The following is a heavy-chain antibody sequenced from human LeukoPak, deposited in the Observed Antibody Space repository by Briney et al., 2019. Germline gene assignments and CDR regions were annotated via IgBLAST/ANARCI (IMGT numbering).Heavy chain of an antibody. V-gene: IGHV3-30*18. CDR2: ISYDGSSK. CDR1: GFTFSSYG. Sequence: GESLRLSCAASGFTFSSYGMHWVRQAPGKGLEWVAVISYDGSSKYYADSVKGRFTTSRDNSKNTVYLQMNSLRAEDTAVYYCAKDISGYYSWDYWGQGTLVTVSS. D-gene: IGHD5-12*01. J-gene: IGHJ4*02. CDR3: AKDISGYYSWDY.